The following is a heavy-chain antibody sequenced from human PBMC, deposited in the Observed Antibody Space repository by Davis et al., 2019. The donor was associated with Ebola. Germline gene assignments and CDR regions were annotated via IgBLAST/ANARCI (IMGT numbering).Heavy chain of an antibody. CDR2: IRNKASSYST. J-gene: IGHJ3*02. Sequence: GESLKISCAASGFTFSDYYMDWVRQAPGMGLEWVGRIRNKASSYSTEYAASVKDRFIISRDDSKDSLYLQMNSLKTEDTAVYYCTTEGYNYGYHSFDIWGQGTMVTVSS. V-gene: IGHV3-72*01. D-gene: IGHD5-18*01. CDR3: TTEGYNYGYHSFDI. CDR1: GFTFSDYY.